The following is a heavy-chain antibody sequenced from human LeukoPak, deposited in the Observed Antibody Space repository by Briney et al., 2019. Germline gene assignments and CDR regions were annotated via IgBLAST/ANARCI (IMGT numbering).Heavy chain of an antibody. V-gene: IGHV1-46*01. Sequence: ASVTVSCKASGYTFTSYYMHWVRQAPGQGLEWMGIINPSGGSTSYAQKFQGRVTITRDMSTSTVYMELSSLRSEDTAVYYCARVDPTVVYDYWGQGTLVTVSS. CDR1: GYTFTSYY. D-gene: IGHD4-23*01. CDR3: ARVDPTVVYDY. J-gene: IGHJ4*02. CDR2: INPSGGST.